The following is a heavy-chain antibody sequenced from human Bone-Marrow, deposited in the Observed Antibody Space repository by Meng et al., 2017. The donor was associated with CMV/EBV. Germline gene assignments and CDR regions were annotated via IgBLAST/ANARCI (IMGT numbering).Heavy chain of an antibody. CDR2: INQDGSEK. D-gene: IGHD3-22*01. Sequence: GESLKISCVASGFTFNSYWMTWVRQAPGKGLEWVANINQDGSEKKYVDSVKGRFAISRDNARDSLYLQMNSLRAEDTAVYYCATPFYYDSTGPTPFDNWGQGTLVTVSS. CDR1: GFTFNSYW. V-gene: IGHV3-7*01. J-gene: IGHJ4*02. CDR3: ATPFYYDSTGPTPFDN.